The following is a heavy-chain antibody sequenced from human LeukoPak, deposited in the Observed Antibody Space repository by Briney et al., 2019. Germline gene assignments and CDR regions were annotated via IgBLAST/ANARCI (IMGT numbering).Heavy chain of an antibody. J-gene: IGHJ4*02. CDR3: AKDPDGQYTYSWYFTDY. Sequence: GGSLRLSCAASGFTFSNYAMNWVRQAPGKGLEWVSTITGSGVSTYYADSVKGRFTISRDNSKNTLYLQMSSLRAEDTAVYYVAKDPDGQYTYSWYFTDYWGQGTLVTVSS. CDR1: GFTFSNYA. V-gene: IGHV3-23*01. CDR2: ITGSGVST. D-gene: IGHD6-13*01.